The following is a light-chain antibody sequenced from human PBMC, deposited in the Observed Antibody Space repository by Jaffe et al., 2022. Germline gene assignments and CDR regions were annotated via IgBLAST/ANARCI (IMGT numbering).Light chain of an antibody. J-gene: IGKJ1*01. Sequence: DIQMTQSPSTLSASLGDRVTITCRASQSITTWLAWYQQKPGKAPKVLIYKASTLESGVPSRFSGSGSGTEFTLTINSLQPDDFATYYCQQYNSYPRTFGQGTKVEIK. V-gene: IGKV1-5*03. CDR2: KAS. CDR3: QQYNSYPRT. CDR1: QSITTW.